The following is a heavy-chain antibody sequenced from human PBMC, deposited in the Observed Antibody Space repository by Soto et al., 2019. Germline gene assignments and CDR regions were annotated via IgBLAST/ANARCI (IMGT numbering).Heavy chain of an antibody. Sequence: PSETLSLTCTVSGGSISSGGYYWSWIRQHPGKGLEWIGYIYYSGSTYYNPSLKSRVTISVDTSKNQFSLKLSSVAAADTAVYYCARDCGGDCHNGMDVWDQGTTVTSP. V-gene: IGHV4-31*03. J-gene: IGHJ6*02. CDR2: IYYSGST. CDR1: GGSISSGGYY. CDR3: ARDCGGDCHNGMDV. D-gene: IGHD2-21*02.